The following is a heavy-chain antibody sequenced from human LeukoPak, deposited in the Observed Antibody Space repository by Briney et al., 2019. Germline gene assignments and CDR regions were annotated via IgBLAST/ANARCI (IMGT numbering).Heavy chain of an antibody. Sequence: GGSLRLSCAASGFPFSDYCMSWVRQAPGKGLEWVAIIDQGGSDKYYLASVRDRFTISRDNARNSLDLQMDSLRVEDTAIYYCVRDKRVGASLFAYWGQGNLVTVSS. CDR1: GFPFSDYC. J-gene: IGHJ4*02. D-gene: IGHD1-26*01. CDR2: IDQGGSDK. V-gene: IGHV3-7*01. CDR3: VRDKRVGASLFAY.